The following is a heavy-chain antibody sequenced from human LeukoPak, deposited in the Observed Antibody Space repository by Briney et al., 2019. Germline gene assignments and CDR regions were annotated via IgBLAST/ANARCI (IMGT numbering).Heavy chain of an antibody. V-gene: IGHV3-48*03. CDR3: ARGGGYRSGWYKYYFDF. Sequence: GGSLRLSCTASGFPFSDYEMNWVRQAPGRGLEWVSYISGSASHIYYADSVKGRFTISRDNAKNSLYLQMNSLRVEDTAVYYCARGGGYRSGWYKYYFDFWGQGTLVTVSS. CDR1: GFPFSDYE. D-gene: IGHD6-19*01. J-gene: IGHJ4*02. CDR2: ISGSASHI.